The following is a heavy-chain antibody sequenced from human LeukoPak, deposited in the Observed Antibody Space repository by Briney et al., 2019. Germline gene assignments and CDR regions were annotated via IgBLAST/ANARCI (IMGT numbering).Heavy chain of an antibody. CDR1: GFTFSSYA. Sequence: GGSLRLSCAASGFTFSSYAMSWVRQAPGKGLEWVSAISGSGSSTYYADSVKGRFTISRDNVKNVVYLQMNSLTPEDTALYYCASRRSGWPNDAFDIWGQGTMVTVTS. CDR3: ASRRSGWPNDAFDI. CDR2: ISGSGSST. V-gene: IGHV3-23*01. J-gene: IGHJ3*02. D-gene: IGHD6-19*01.